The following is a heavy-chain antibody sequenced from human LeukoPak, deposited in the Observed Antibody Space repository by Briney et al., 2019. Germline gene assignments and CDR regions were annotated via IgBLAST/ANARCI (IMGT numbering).Heavy chain of an antibody. CDR1: GFTFSSYA. CDR2: ISGSGDNT. Sequence: GGSLRLSCAASGFTFSSYAMSWVRQAPGKGLEWVSGISGSGDNTYYADSVKGGFTISRDNSKNTLYVQVNSLGTEDTAAYYCAKGSYYDSSGSFYSDYWGQGTLVTVSS. J-gene: IGHJ4*02. CDR3: AKGSYYDSSGSFYSDY. D-gene: IGHD3-22*01. V-gene: IGHV3-23*01.